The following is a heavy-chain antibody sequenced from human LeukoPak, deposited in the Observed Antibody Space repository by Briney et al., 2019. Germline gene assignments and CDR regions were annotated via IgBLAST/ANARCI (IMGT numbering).Heavy chain of an antibody. D-gene: IGHD3-10*01. CDR2: ISGSGGST. V-gene: IGHV3-23*01. CDR3: ANPPGSAGY. J-gene: IGHJ4*02. CDR1: GFTLSSYA. Sequence: PGGSLRLSCAASGFTLSSYAMSWVRQAPGKGLEWVSAISGSGGSTYYADSVKGRFTISRDNSKNTLYLQMNSLRAEDTAVYYWANPPGSAGYWGQGTLVTVSS.